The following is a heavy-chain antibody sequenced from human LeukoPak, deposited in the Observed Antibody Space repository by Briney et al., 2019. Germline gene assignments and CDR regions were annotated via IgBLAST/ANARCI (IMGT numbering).Heavy chain of an antibody. J-gene: IGHJ4*02. CDR3: ARYYYDSSGYLYYFDY. Sequence: GGSLRLSCAASGFTFSSYAMSWVRQAPGKGLEWVSAISGSGGSTYYADSVKGRFTISRDNSKNTLYLQMNSLRAEDTALYYCARYYYDSSGYLYYFDYWGQGTLVTVSS. CDR1: GFTFSSYA. D-gene: IGHD3-22*01. CDR2: ISGSGGST. V-gene: IGHV3-23*01.